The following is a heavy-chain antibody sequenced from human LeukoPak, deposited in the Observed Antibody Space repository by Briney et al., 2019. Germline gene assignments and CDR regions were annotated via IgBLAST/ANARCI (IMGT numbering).Heavy chain of an antibody. J-gene: IGHJ6*03. V-gene: IGHV4-61*02. Sequence: SQTLSLTCTVSGGSISSGSYYWSWIRQPAGKGLEWIGRIYTSGSTNYNPSLKSRVTISVDTSKNQFSLKLSSVTAADTAVYYCARALRDGYTPGYYYYMDVWGKGTTVTVSS. D-gene: IGHD5-24*01. CDR2: IYTSGST. CDR3: ARALRDGYTPGYYYYMDV. CDR1: GGSISSGSYY.